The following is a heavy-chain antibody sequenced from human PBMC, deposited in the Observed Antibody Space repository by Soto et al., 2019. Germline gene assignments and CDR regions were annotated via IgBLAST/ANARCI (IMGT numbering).Heavy chain of an antibody. CDR2: ISSSSSYI. CDR3: ARDHSGNSIY. V-gene: IGHV3-21*01. D-gene: IGHD2-21*02. J-gene: IGHJ4*02. Sequence: PGGSLRVSCAASGFTFSGYSMNWVRQAPGKGLEWVSSISSSSSYIYYADSVKGRFTISRDNAKNSLYLQMNSLRAEDTAVYYCARDHSGNSIYWGQGTLVTVSS. CDR1: GFTFSGYS.